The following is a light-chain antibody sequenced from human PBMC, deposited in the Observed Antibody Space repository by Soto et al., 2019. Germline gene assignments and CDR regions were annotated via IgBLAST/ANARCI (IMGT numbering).Light chain of an antibody. J-gene: IGLJ2*01. Sequence: QSVLTQPPSASGSPGQSVTITCSGTSSDVGEENYVSWYQQHPGKVPKLILYEVSKRPSGVPVRFSGSRSGNTASLTVSGLQAEDEADYYCSSFAGSPVVFGGGTKLTVL. CDR3: SSFAGSPVV. CDR1: SSDVGEENY. CDR2: EVS. V-gene: IGLV2-8*01.